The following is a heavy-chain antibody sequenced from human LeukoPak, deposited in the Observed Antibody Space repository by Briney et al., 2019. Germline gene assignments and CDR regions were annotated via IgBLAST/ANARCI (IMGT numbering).Heavy chain of an antibody. J-gene: IGHJ3*02. D-gene: IGHD5-12*01. CDR3: ARGSVSGYDYHAFDI. CDR1: GGSISSYY. V-gene: IGHV4-59*01. Sequence: SETLSLTCTVSGGSISSYYWSWIRQPPGKGLEWIVHIYYSGSTNYNPSLKSRVTISVDTSKNQFSLNLRSVTAADTAVYYCARGSVSGYDYHAFDIWGQGTMVTVSS. CDR2: IYYSGST.